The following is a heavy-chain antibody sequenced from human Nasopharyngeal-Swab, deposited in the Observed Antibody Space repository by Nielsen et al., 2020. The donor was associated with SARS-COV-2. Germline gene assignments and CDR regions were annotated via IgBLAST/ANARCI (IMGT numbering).Heavy chain of an antibody. CDR2: MNPKNGNT. CDR3: ARLVSRGWYHLCDY. V-gene: IGHV1-8*01. J-gene: IGHJ4*02. CDR1: GYSFTSSD. D-gene: IGHD6-19*01. Sequence: ASVKVSCKASGYSFTSSDINWVRQATGQGLEWMGWMNPKNGNTDYAQKFQGRVTMTRDTSISTAYMELSSLTSEDTAVYYCARLVSRGWYHLCDYWGQGTLVTVSS.